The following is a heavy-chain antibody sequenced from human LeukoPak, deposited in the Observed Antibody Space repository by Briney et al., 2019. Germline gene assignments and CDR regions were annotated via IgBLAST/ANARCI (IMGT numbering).Heavy chain of an antibody. V-gene: IGHV1-69*13. CDR3: ASYPQNYYDSSGYYPPDAFDI. CDR1: GGTFSSYA. CDR2: IIPIFSTA. Sequence: ASVKVSCKASGGTFSSYAISWVRQAPGQGLEWMGGIIPIFSTANYAQKFQGRVTITADESTSTAYMELSSLRSEDTAVYYCASYPQNYYDSSGYYPPDAFDIRGQGTMVTVSS. D-gene: IGHD3-22*01. J-gene: IGHJ3*02.